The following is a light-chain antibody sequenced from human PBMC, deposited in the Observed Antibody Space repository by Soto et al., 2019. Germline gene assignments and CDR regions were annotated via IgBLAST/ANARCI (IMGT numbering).Light chain of an antibody. CDR3: SSYTSSSTYVV. Sequence: QSALPPPASVSGSPGQSIPISCTGTSSDVGGYHYVSWYQQHPGKAPKLMIYDVSNRPSGVSNRFSGSKSGNTASLTISGLQAEDEADYYCSSYTSSSTYVVFGGGTKLTVL. CDR2: DVS. J-gene: IGLJ2*01. V-gene: IGLV2-14*01. CDR1: SSDVGGYHY.